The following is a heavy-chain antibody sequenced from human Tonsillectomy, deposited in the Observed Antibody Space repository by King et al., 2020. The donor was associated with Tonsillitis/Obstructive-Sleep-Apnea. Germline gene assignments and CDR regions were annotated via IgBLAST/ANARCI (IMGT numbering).Heavy chain of an antibody. Sequence: VQLVESGGGLVQPGGSLRLSCAASGFTFTSYVMHWVPQPPGKGLVWVSRISHDGSIKGYADPVQGRFTISRDNSKNTLYLQLNSLRAEDTAVYYCARDLNWNFFDYWGQGTLVTVSS. CDR1: GFTFTSYV. V-gene: IGHV3-74*01. CDR2: ISHDGSIK. D-gene: IGHD1-20*01. J-gene: IGHJ4*02. CDR3: ARDLNWNFFDY.